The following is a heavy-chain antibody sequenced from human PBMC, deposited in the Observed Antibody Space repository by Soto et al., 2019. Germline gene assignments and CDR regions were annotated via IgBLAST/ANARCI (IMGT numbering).Heavy chain of an antibody. D-gene: IGHD2-15*01. CDR2: IWYDGSNK. CDR3: ARELYCSGGSCSPPNAFDI. J-gene: IGHJ3*02. CDR1: GFTFSSYG. V-gene: IGHV3-33*01. Sequence: GGSLRLSCAASGFTFSSYGMHWVRQAPGKGLEWVAVIWYDGSNKYYADSVKGRFTISRDNSKNTLYLQMNSLRAEDTAVYYCARELYCSGGSCSPPNAFDIWGQGTMVTVSS.